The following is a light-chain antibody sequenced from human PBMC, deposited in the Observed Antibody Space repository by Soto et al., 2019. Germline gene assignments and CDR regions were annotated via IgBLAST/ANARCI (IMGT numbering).Light chain of an antibody. CDR3: QQYDNSPVYP. CDR2: GGS. Sequence: VLTQSPGTLSLSPGERATLSCRAGQSVRSTYLAWYQQKPGQAPRLLIYGGSNRATGIPDRFSGSGSGTEFTLTISRLEPEDSAVYYCQQYDNSPVYPFGQGTKLEIK. CDR1: QSVRSTY. V-gene: IGKV3-20*01. J-gene: IGKJ2*01.